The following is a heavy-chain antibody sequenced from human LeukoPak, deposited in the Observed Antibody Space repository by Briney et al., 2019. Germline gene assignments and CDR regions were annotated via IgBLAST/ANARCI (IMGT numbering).Heavy chain of an antibody. D-gene: IGHD6-19*01. CDR2: IYYTGST. CDR3: ARVAAVAGTFSDY. CDR1: GGSISSYY. Sequence: SETLSLTCTVSGGSISSYYWNWIRQPPGKGLEWIGFIYYTGSTNYNPSLKSRVTISVDTSKNQFSLKLSSVTAADTAVYYCARVAAVAGTFSDYWGQGTLVTVSS. J-gene: IGHJ4*02. V-gene: IGHV4-59*12.